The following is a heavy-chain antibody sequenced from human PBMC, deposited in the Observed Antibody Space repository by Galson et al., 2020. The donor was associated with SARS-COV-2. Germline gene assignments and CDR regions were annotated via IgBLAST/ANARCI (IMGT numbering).Heavy chain of an antibody. Sequence: GESLKISCQVSGYTLTELSMHWVRQAPGKGLEWMGGFDPEDGETIYAQKFQGRVTMTEDTSTDTAYMELSSLRSEDTAVYYCATVFAWNYVGLYWGQGTLVTVSS. J-gene: IGHJ4*02. V-gene: IGHV1-24*01. CDR1: GYTLTELS. CDR3: ATVFAWNYVGLY. D-gene: IGHD1-7*01. CDR2: FDPEDGET.